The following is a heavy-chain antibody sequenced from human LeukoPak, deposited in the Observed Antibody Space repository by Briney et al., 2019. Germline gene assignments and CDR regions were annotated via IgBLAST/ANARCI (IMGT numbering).Heavy chain of an antibody. Sequence: PGGSLRLSCAASGFTFSDYTIHWVRQAPGKGLEWVAAISDDGRNEYYADSVKGRFTISRDNSKSTLYLQMNSLRAEDTALYYCAKDMEPPLQPSYFDYWGQGTLVTVSS. CDR3: AKDMEPPLQPSYFDY. J-gene: IGHJ4*02. D-gene: IGHD4-11*01. V-gene: IGHV3-30*04. CDR1: GFTFSDYT. CDR2: ISDDGRNE.